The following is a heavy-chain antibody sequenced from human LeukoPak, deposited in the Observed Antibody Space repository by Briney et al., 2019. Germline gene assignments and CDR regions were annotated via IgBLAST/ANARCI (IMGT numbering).Heavy chain of an antibody. CDR1: GLSLSTSGVG. CDR2: IYWDDDK. CDR3: AHRRSGERYFHY. V-gene: IGHV2-5*02. D-gene: IGHD4-17*01. Sequence: KESGPTLVKPTQTLTLTCTFSGLSLSTSGVGVGWIRQPPGKALEWLALIYWDDDKRYSPSLKSRLTITKDTSKNQVVLTMTNMDLVDTATYYCAHRRSGERYFHYWGQGTLVTVSS. J-gene: IGHJ4*02.